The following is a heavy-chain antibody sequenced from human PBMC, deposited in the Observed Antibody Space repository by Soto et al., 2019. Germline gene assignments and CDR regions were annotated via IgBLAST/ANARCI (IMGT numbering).Heavy chain of an antibody. CDR1: GGSFSGYY. J-gene: IGHJ4*02. CDR2: INHSGNT. V-gene: IGHV4-34*01. D-gene: IGHD2-8*02. CDR3: ARDKITGHFDY. Sequence: QVQLQQWGAGLLKPSETLSLTCAGYGGSFSGYYWTWIRQPPGTGLEWIGEINHSGNTNYTPSLKSRVTITVDTSKNQFSLKLTSVTAADTAVYCCARDKITGHFDYWGQGTLVTVSS.